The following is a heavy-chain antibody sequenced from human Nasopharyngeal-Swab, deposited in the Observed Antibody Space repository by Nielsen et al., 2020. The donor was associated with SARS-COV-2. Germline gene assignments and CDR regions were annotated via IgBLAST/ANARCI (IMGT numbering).Heavy chain of an antibody. V-gene: IGHV3-48*03. Sequence: GESLKISCVGSGFTFSRYEMNWVRQVPGKGLEWVSYINSSGSPIYYADSVKGRFTISRDNAKNSLYLQMNSLRAEDTAVYYCAGRGISVSGDYYYYMDVWGKGTPVTVSS. CDR3: AGRGISVSGDYYYYMDV. J-gene: IGHJ6*03. CDR2: INSSGSPI. D-gene: IGHD3-3*02. CDR1: GFTFSRYE.